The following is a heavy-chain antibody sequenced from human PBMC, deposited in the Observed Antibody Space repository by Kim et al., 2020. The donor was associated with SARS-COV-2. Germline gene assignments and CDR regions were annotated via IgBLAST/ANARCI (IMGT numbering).Heavy chain of an antibody. CDR3: VRYQTIAARPYYFDS. J-gene: IGHJ4*02. Sequence: GGSLRLSCEASGFTFSDDYMGWIRQAPGKGLEWVSSISSSGYTTFSADSVKGRFTISRDNAKNSLYLQMNMLRVEDTAIYYCVRYQTIAARPYYFDSWGQGAPLTVPS. CDR2: ISSSGYTT. V-gene: IGHV3-11*01. CDR1: GFTFSDDY. D-gene: IGHD6-6*01.